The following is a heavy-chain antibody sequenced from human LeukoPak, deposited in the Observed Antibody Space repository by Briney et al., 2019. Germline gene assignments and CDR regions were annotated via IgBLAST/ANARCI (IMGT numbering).Heavy chain of an antibody. J-gene: IGHJ4*02. CDR2: IIPIFGTA. Sequence: SVKVSCKASGGTFSSYASSWVRQAPRQGLEWMGRIIPIFGTANYAQKFHGRVTITTDESTSTAYMELSSLRSEDTAVYYCAREARERGYSGYDDYWGQGTLVTVSS. CDR1: GGTFSSYA. CDR3: AREARERGYSGYDDY. V-gene: IGHV1-69*05. D-gene: IGHD5-12*01.